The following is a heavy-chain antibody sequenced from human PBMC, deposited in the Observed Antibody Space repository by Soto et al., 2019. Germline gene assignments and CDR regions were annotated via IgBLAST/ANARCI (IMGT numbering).Heavy chain of an antibody. CDR2: LYYSGET. D-gene: IGHD3-16*02. Sequence: QLQLQESGAGLVKPSETLCLTCTVSGVSISCISYYWGWIRQTPAKGLEWIGTLYYSGETFYNPSLKSRVTISIDTSKTHFSLNLTSVTAADTAIYYCARHGSFWGQGALVTVSS. J-gene: IGHJ1*01. CDR1: GVSISCISYY. V-gene: IGHV4-39*01. CDR3: ARHGSF.